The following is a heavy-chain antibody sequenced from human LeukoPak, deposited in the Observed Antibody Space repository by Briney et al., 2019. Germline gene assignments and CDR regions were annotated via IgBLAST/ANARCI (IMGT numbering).Heavy chain of an antibody. CDR1: GGTFSSYA. J-gene: IGHJ3*02. Sequence: ASVKVSCKASGGTFSSYAISWVRQAPGQGLEWMGGIIPIFGTANYAQKFQGRVTITADESTSTAYMELSSLRSEDTAAYYCASPLSGYDAFDIWGQGTMVTVSS. CDR2: IIPIFGTA. D-gene: IGHD5-12*01. CDR3: ASPLSGYDAFDI. V-gene: IGHV1-69*13.